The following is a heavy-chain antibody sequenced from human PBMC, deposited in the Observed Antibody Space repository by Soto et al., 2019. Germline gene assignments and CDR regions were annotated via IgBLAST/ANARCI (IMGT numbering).Heavy chain of an antibody. D-gene: IGHD3-9*01. CDR2: IKQDGSEE. Sequence: DVQLAESGGGLVQPGGSLRLSCVASGQTFNRYWMSWVRQAPGKGLEWVANIKQDGSEEYYVDSVKGRFTMSRDNAKSSRYLQMSSLRAGDTVMLYCVIIHLDTWSFACYGMAVWGQGTTVIV. J-gene: IGHJ6*02. CDR1: GQTFNRYW. V-gene: IGHV3-7*03. CDR3: VIIHLDTWSFACYGMAV.